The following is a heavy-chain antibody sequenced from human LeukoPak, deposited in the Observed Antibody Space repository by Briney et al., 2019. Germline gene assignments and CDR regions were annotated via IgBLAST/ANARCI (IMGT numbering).Heavy chain of an antibody. Sequence: PGGSLRLSCAASGFTFSSYAMSWVRQAPGKGLEWVSAISGSGGSTYYADSVKGRFTISRDNSKNTLYLQMNSLKIEDTAVYYCTRGSIRSGVTMIVPDYWGQGTLVTVSS. CDR3: TRGSIRSGVTMIVPDY. CDR2: ISGSGGST. J-gene: IGHJ4*02. CDR1: GFTFSSYA. D-gene: IGHD3-22*01. V-gene: IGHV3-23*01.